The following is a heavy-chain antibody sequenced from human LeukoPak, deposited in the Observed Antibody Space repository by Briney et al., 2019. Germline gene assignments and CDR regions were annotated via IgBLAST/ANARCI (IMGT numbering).Heavy chain of an antibody. V-gene: IGHV3-23*01. CDR3: VRSSAAAKYYFDY. J-gene: IGHJ4*02. D-gene: IGHD6-13*01. CDR2: ISGSGGST. Sequence: PGGSLRLSCTASKFTFSNYAMSWVRQAPGKGLEWVSVISGSGGSTYYADSVKGRFTISRDNSRNTLSLQVNSLRLEDTAVYYCVRSSAAAKYYFDYWGQGTLVTVSS. CDR1: KFTFSNYA.